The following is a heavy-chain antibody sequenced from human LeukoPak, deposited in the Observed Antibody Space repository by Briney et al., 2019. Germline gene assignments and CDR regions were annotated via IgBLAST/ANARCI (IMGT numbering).Heavy chain of an antibody. Sequence: SETLSLTCTVSGGSISSSSYYWGWIRQPPGKGLEWIGSIYYSGSTYYNPSLKSRVTISVDTSKNQFSLKLSSVTAADTAVYYCARESDWDYGGNVYFDYWGQGTLVTVSS. CDR1: GGSISSSSYY. D-gene: IGHD4-23*01. CDR3: ARESDWDYGGNVYFDY. CDR2: IYYSGST. J-gene: IGHJ4*02. V-gene: IGHV4-39*07.